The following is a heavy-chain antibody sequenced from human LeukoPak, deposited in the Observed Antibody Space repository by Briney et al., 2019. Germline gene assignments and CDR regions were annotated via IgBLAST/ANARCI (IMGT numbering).Heavy chain of an antibody. J-gene: IGHJ3*02. CDR1: GYTLTELS. V-gene: IGHV1-24*01. Sequence: ASVKVSCKVSGYTLTELSMHWVRQAPGKGLEWMGGFDPEDGETIYAQKFQGRVTMTRNTSITTAYMELSSLRSEDTAVYFCARGHGYYDSSGYYTYAFDMWGQGTMVTVSS. D-gene: IGHD3-22*01. CDR2: FDPEDGET. CDR3: ARGHGYYDSSGYYTYAFDM.